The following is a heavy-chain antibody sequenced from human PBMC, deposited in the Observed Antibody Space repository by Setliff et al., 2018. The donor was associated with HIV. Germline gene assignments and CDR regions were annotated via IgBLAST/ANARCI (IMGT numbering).Heavy chain of an antibody. CDR2: IISMFGTG. D-gene: IGHD6-19*01. J-gene: IGHJ5*02. CDR1: GGTFSTYT. Sequence: SVKVSCKASGGTFSTYTVNWVRQAPGRGLEWMGGIISMFGTGNYAQKFQDRVTITADESTSTAYMELSSLRSEDTAFYYCASQPYNSGWFGGWFDPWGQGTLGTVSA. CDR3: ASQPYNSGWFGGWFDP. V-gene: IGHV1-69*13.